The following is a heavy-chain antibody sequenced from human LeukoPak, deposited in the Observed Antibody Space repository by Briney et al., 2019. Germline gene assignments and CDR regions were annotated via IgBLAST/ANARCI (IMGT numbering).Heavy chain of an antibody. Sequence: SVKVSCKASGGAFSSYAISWVRQAPGQGLEWMGGIIPIFGTANYAQKFQGRVTITADESTSTAYMELSSLRSEDTAVYYCARGRGPDIVGAAYYFDYWGQGTLVTVSS. J-gene: IGHJ4*02. V-gene: IGHV1-69*01. CDR2: IIPIFGTA. CDR1: GGAFSSYA. CDR3: ARGRGPDIVGAAYYFDY. D-gene: IGHD1-26*01.